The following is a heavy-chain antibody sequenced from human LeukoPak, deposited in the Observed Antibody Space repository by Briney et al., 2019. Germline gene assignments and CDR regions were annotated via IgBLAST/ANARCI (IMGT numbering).Heavy chain of an antibody. CDR3: ARREEDYDILTGYYPDAFDI. D-gene: IGHD3-9*01. CDR2: IYHSGST. CDR1: GGSISSSNW. Sequence: PSETLSLTCAVSGGSISSSNWWSWVRQPPGKGLEWIGEIYHSGSTNYNPSLKSRVTISVGKSKNQFSLKLSSVTAADTAVYYCARREEDYDILTGYYPDAFDIWGQGTMVTVSS. J-gene: IGHJ3*02. V-gene: IGHV4-4*02.